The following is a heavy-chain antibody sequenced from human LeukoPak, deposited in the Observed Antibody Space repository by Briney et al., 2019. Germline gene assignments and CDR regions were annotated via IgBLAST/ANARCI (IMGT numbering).Heavy chain of an antibody. CDR1: GFTVSSNY. D-gene: IGHD2-2*01. Sequence: GGSLRLSCAASGFTVSSNYMNWVRQAPGKVLEWVSIIYSGGSTYYADSVKGRFTISRDNSKNTLYLQMSSLRAENTAVYYCAREYRSSSRCHGDYYFDYWGQGTLVTVSS. J-gene: IGHJ4*02. CDR3: AREYRSSSRCHGDYYFDY. V-gene: IGHV3-53*01. CDR2: IYSGGST.